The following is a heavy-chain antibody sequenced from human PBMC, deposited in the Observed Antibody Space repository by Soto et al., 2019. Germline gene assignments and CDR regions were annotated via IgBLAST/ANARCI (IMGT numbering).Heavy chain of an antibody. D-gene: IGHD6-13*01. Sequence: QVQLVQSGAEVKKPGASVKVSCKASGYTFISYDINWVRQAPGQGLECMGWMNPNRGNTGYAQKFRGRVSKTRNASISTTFMELSSLTSDDTAVYYCAREKSGTGDNWGQGTLVTISS. J-gene: IGHJ4*02. CDR2: MNPNRGNT. CDR3: AREKSGTGDN. V-gene: IGHV1-8*01. CDR1: GYTFISYD.